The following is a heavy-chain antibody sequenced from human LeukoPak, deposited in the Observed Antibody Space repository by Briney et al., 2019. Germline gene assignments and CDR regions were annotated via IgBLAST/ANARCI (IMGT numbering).Heavy chain of an antibody. CDR1: GFTFSNYG. CDR2: IWYDGSNK. V-gene: IGHV3-33*01. J-gene: IGHJ4*02. CDR3: ARDRGYYVFDY. Sequence: GSLRLSCAASGFTFSNYGMHWVRQAPGKGLEWVALIWYDGSNKYYTDSVKGRLTISRDNSKDTLFLQMNSLRAEDTAVYYCARDRGYYVFDYWGQGTLVTVSS. D-gene: IGHD3-22*01.